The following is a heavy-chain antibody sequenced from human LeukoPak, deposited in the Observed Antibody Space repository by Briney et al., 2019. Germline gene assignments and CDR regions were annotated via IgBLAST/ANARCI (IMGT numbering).Heavy chain of an antibody. D-gene: IGHD3-22*01. CDR3: ARATLGYYDSWFDP. Sequence: TLSLTCTVSGGSISSGSYYWSWIRQPAGKGLEWIGRIYTSGSTNYNPSLKSRVTISVDTSKNQFSLKLSSVTAADTAVYYCARATLGYYDSWFDPWGQGTLVTVSS. CDR1: GGSISSGSYY. V-gene: IGHV4-61*02. CDR2: IYTSGST. J-gene: IGHJ5*02.